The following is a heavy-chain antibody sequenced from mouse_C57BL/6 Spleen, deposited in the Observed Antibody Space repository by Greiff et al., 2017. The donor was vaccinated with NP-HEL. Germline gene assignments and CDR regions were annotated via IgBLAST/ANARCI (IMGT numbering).Heavy chain of an antibody. D-gene: IGHD2-10*01. CDR1: GYAFSSSW. Sequence: VQRVESGPELVKPGASVKISCKASGYAFSSSWMNWVKQRPGKGLEWIGRIYPGDGDTNYNGKFKGKATLTADKSSSTAYMQLSSLTSEDSAVYFCASLLLYYFDYWGQGTTLTVSS. CDR2: IYPGDGDT. J-gene: IGHJ2*01. V-gene: IGHV1-82*01. CDR3: ASLLLYYFDY.